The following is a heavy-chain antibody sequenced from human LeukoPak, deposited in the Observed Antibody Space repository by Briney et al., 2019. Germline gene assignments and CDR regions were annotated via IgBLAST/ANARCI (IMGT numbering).Heavy chain of an antibody. J-gene: IGHJ4*02. CDR1: GFTFSDLG. CDR2: IRYDGSTR. Sequence: GGSLRLSCAASGFTFSDLGMHWVRQAPGKGLEWVAFIRYDGSTRSYADSVKGRFTISRDNSKNTRYLQMSGLRVDDTALYYCAAVDKRVGFDCWGQGTLVTVSS. D-gene: IGHD5-12*01. V-gene: IGHV3-30*02. CDR3: AAVDKRVGFDC.